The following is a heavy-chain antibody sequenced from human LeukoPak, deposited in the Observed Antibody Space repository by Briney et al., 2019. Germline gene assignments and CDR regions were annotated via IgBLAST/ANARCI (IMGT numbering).Heavy chain of an antibody. CDR1: IGSISGFY. J-gene: IGHJ4*02. CDR2: MYYTGTT. Sequence: SETLSLTCTVSIGSISGFYWTWIRQPPGKGLEWLGYMYYTGTTNHNPSLRSRVTISIDKSKNQFSLNVSSVTSADTAVYYCARLAVTGKNYWGQGTLVTVSS. V-gene: IGHV4-59*01. D-gene: IGHD6-19*01. CDR3: ARLAVTGKNY.